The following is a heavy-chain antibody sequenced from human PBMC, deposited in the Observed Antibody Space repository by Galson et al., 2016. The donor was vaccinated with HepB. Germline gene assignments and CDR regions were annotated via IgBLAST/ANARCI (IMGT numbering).Heavy chain of an antibody. CDR1: GTSFSSGNYY. Sequence: TLSLTCTVSGTSFSSGNYYWNWIRQPAGKGLEWTGRIHSSGSTNYNPSLKSRVTISKDTSGNRFTLRLTSVTAADTAVYYCARGTDHYAMDVWGEGATVIVSS. CDR3: ARGTDHYAMDV. V-gene: IGHV4-61*02. J-gene: IGHJ6*04. CDR2: IHSSGST.